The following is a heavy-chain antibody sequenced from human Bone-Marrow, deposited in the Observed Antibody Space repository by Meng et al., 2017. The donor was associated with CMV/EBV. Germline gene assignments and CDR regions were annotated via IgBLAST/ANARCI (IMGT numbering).Heavy chain of an antibody. CDR3: ARHPTYYDILTGYREGPRAYFDY. CDR1: GYSFTSYW. Sequence: GESLKISCKGSGYSFTSYWIGWVRQMPGKSLEWMGIIYPGDSDTRYSPSFQGQVTISADKSISTAYLQWSSLKASDTAMYYCARHPTYYDILTGYREGPRAYFDYWGQGTLVTVSS. D-gene: IGHD3-9*01. J-gene: IGHJ4*02. CDR2: IYPGDSDT. V-gene: IGHV5-51*01.